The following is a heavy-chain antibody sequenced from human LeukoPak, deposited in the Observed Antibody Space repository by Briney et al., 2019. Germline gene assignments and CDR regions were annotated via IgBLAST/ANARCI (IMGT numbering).Heavy chain of an antibody. J-gene: IGHJ4*02. Sequence: GASVNVSCKSSGYTFTGYYMHWVRQAPGQGLEWMGWINPNSGGTNYAQKFQGWVTMTRDTSISTAYMELSRLRSDDTAVYYCARGLEGYCTNGVCSMPDYWGQGTLVTVSS. V-gene: IGHV1-2*04. CDR3: ARGLEGYCTNGVCSMPDY. CDR2: INPNSGGT. CDR1: GYTFTGYY. D-gene: IGHD2-8*01.